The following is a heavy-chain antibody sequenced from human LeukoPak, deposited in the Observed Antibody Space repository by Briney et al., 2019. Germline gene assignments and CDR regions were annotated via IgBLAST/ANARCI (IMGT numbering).Heavy chain of an antibody. D-gene: IGHD5-18*01. CDR3: ARDRGYSYGLGDDY. Sequence: GGTLRLSCAASGFTFSSYGMSWVRQAPGKGLERVSYISSSSSTIYYADSVKGRFTTSRDNAKNSLYLQMNSLRAEDTALYYCARDRGYSYGLGDDYWGQGTLVTVSS. J-gene: IGHJ4*02. V-gene: IGHV3-48*04. CDR2: ISSSSSTI. CDR1: GFTFSSYG.